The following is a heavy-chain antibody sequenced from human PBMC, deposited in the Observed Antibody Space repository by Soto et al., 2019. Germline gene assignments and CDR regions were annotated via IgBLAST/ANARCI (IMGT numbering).Heavy chain of an antibody. J-gene: IGHJ2*01. CDR1: GGPFSRSG. V-gene: IGHV1-69*12. CDR2: IFPVFGTP. D-gene: IGHD2-8*02. CDR3: ARRLVSMVVSDCYFDL. Sequence: QVQLEQSGAEVKKPGSSVKVSCKASGGPFSRSGVSWVRQAPGQGLEWMGGIFPVFGTPMYAQKFQGRVTIDADESTSTVSMELRSLRSEDTAIDYFARRLVSMVVSDCYFDLWGRRTLVTVSS.